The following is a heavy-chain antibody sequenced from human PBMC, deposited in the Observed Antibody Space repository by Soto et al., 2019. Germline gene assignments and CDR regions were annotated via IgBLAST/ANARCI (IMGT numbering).Heavy chain of an antibody. CDR2: TSFSGYT. V-gene: IGHV4-30-4*01. Sequence: QVQLQESGPGLVKPSQTLSLTCTVSGDSVSGGDSYWSWIRQPPGTALEWIGYTSFSGYTSYTPSLKSRVTISVDMSTSQFSLRLTSVTAADTAIDYCVRGGNPYHYATSGPGTFDKWGQGTLVSVSS. D-gene: IGHD3-22*01. CDR1: GDSVSGGDSY. CDR3: VRGGNPYHYATSGPGTFDK. J-gene: IGHJ4*02.